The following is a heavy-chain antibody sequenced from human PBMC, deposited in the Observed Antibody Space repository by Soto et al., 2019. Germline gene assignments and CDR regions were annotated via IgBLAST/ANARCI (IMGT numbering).Heavy chain of an antibody. Sequence: GGSRRPSKGGSGVTPRRCNMNWFRQAPGKNMEMVASISSSGDYLYYADSVKGRFIIYRDNFQNSLFLQMNNLRADDTAVYYCFKGVDDEDGSAAPWFFFENWGKGT. CDR3: FKGVDDEDGSAAPWFFFEN. CDR2: ISSSGDYL. V-gene: IGHV3-21*01. CDR1: GVTPRRCN. J-gene: IGHJ4*02. D-gene: IGHD6-25*01.